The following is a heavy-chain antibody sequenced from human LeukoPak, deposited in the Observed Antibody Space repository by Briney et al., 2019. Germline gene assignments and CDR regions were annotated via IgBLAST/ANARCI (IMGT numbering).Heavy chain of an antibody. CDR3: AREPQGDLPWFDP. J-gene: IGHJ5*02. V-gene: IGHV4-34*01. D-gene: IGHD2-21*02. CDR2: INHSGST. CDR1: GGSFSGYY. Sequence: SETLSLTCAVYGGSFSGYYWSWIRQPPGKGLEWIGEINHSGSTNYNPSLKSRVTISVDTSKNQFSLKLSSVIAADTAVYYCAREPQGDLPWFDPWGQGTLVTVSS.